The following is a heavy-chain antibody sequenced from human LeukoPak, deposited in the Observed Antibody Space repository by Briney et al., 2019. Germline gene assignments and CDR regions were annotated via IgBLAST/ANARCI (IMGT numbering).Heavy chain of an antibody. V-gene: IGHV5-51*01. D-gene: IGHD3-22*01. CDR3: AKLDGRGYYFDY. Sequence: GESLKISCKGSGYRLSNYWICLVRQLPGKGLEWMGIIYPSDSDTRYSPSFQGQVTISVDKSISTTYLQWSSLKASDSAMYYCAKLDGRGYYFDYWGQGTLVTVSS. CDR2: IYPSDSDT. CDR1: GYRLSNYW. J-gene: IGHJ4*02.